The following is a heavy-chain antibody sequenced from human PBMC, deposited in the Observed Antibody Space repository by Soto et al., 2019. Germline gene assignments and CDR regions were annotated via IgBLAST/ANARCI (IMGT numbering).Heavy chain of an antibody. V-gene: IGHV1-69*06. CDR2: IIPFFGTP. CDR3: ARDKGAYYSHLVY. D-gene: IGHD3-22*01. Sequence: QVLLVQSGAEVKKPGSSVKVSCKLSGATFSSYAMSWVRQAPGQGLEWIGGIIPFFGTPNYAQKFQDRVTITANTSTATYYMELSSLRSDDTAVYYCARDKGAYYSHLVYWGQGTLVTVSS. J-gene: IGHJ4*02. CDR1: GATFSSYA.